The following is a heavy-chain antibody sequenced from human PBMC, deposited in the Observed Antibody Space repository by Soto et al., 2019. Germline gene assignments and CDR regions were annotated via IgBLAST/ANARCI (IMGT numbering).Heavy chain of an antibody. CDR3: SNLHTSPDWFDP. J-gene: IGHJ5*02. V-gene: IGHV1-2*06. CDR1: GYTFTGYF. D-gene: IGHD4-4*01. Sequence: ASVKVSCKASGYTFTGYFIHWLRHAPGQGLEWMGRINPNSGATNYARKFQDRVTMTRDTSINTAYMELSSLRSDDTASYYCSNLHTSPDWFDPWGQGTLVTVSS. CDR2: INPNSGAT.